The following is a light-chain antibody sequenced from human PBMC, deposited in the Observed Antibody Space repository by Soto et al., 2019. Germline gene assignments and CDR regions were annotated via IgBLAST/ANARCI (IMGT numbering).Light chain of an antibody. V-gene: IGLV2-14*03. Sequence: QSALTQPASMSGSPGQSITISCTGTSDDVAGYDFVSWYQQHPGKVPRLIIYDFIKRPSGVSHRFSGSKSGNTASLTISGLQIEDEADYYCASYTSSSTYLFGGGTKVTVL. J-gene: IGLJ3*02. CDR3: ASYTSSSTYL. CDR2: DFI. CDR1: SDDVAGYDF.